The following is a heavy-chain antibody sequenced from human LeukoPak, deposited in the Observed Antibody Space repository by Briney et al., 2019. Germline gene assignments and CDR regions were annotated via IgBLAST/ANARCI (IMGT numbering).Heavy chain of an antibody. D-gene: IGHD2-15*01. Sequence: NPSETLSLTCSVSGGSISSSNYYWVWIRQPPGKGLEWIGSIYYSGSTFYNPSLKSRVTISVDTSKNQFSLKLRSVTAADTAVYYCARGYCSGGSRFYFDYWGQGTLVTVFS. V-gene: IGHV4-39*01. CDR1: GGSISSSNYY. CDR2: IYYSGST. CDR3: ARGYCSGGSRFYFDY. J-gene: IGHJ4*02.